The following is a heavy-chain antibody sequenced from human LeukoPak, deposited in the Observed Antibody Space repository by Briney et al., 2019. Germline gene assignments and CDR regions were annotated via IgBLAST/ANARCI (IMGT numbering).Heavy chain of an antibody. Sequence: GGSLRLSGAASGFTFDDYAMHWVRQAPGKGLEWVSLISWDGGSTYYADSVKGRFTISRDNSKNSLYLQMNSLRAEDTAVYYCARDVPRPSGFDLWGRGTLVTVSS. CDR3: ARDVPRPSGFDL. D-gene: IGHD3-10*01. V-gene: IGHV3-43D*04. CDR1: GFTFDDYA. J-gene: IGHJ2*01. CDR2: ISWDGGST.